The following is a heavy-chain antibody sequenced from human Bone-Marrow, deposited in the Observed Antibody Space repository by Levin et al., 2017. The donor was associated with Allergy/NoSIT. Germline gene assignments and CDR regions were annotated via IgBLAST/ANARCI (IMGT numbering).Heavy chain of an antibody. J-gene: IGHJ4*02. V-gene: IGHV3-9*01. CDR1: GFTFGDYA. CDR2: ISGSSGTI. Sequence: GGSLRLSCAASGFTFGDYAMHWVRQAPGKGLEWVSGISGSSGTIGYADSVKGRFTISRDNAKNSLYLQMNSLRAEDTALYFCAKDSRVRGDSRGYDDYWGKGTLVIVSS. CDR3: AKDSRVRGDSRGYDDY. D-gene: IGHD3-22*01.